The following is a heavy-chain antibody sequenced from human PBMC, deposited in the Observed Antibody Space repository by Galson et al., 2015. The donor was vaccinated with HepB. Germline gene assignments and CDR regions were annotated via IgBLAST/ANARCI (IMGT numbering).Heavy chain of an antibody. J-gene: IGHJ4*02. CDR1: GFTFSNAW. CDR3: NTEGRYYDTWFWDY. V-gene: IGHV3-15*01. CDR2: IKSKTDGGTT. Sequence: SLRLSCAASGFTFSNAWMSWVRQAPGRGLEWVGRIKSKTDGGTTDYAAPVKGRFTISRDDSKNTLYLQMNSLKTEDTAVYYCNTEGRYYDTWFWDYWGQGTLVTVSS. D-gene: IGHD3-22*01.